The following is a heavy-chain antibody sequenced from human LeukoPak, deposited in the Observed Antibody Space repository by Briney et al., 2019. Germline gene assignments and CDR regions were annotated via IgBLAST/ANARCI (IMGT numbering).Heavy chain of an antibody. V-gene: IGHV3-53*01. CDR1: GFTVSSNY. D-gene: IGHD3-22*01. Sequence: GGSLRLSCAASGFTVSSNYMSWVRQAPGKGLEWVSVIYSGGSTYYADSVKGRFTISGDNSKNTLYLQMNSLRAEDTAVYYCARDGAYYYDSSGQKPFDYWGQGTLVTVSS. CDR2: IYSGGST. CDR3: ARDGAYYYDSSGQKPFDY. J-gene: IGHJ4*02.